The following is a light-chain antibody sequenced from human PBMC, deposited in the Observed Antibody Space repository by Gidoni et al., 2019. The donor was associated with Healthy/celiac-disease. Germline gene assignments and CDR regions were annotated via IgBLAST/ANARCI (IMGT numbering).Light chain of an antibody. Sequence: DIQMTQSPSSLSASVGDRVTITCRASQSISSYLNWYQQKPGKAPKLLIYAASSLQSGVPSRNSGSGSGTHLTLTISSLQPEDFATYYCQQSYSTPYTFGQGTKLEIK. CDR3: QQSYSTPYT. V-gene: IGKV1-39*01. CDR1: QSISSY. J-gene: IGKJ2*01. CDR2: AAS.